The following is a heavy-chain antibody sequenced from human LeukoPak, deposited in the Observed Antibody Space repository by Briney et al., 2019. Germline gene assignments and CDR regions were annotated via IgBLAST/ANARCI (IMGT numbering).Heavy chain of an antibody. CDR2: INPNSGGT. Sequence: GGSLRLSCAASGFTFTDYYMHWVRQAPGQGLEWMGWINPNSGGTNYAQKFQGRVTMTRDKSISTAYMELSSLRSDDMAIYYCARDRYCLNGLCSGEFDSWGQGTLVTVSS. V-gene: IGHV1-2*02. D-gene: IGHD2-8*01. CDR1: GFTFTDYY. J-gene: IGHJ4*02. CDR3: ARDRYCLNGLCSGEFDS.